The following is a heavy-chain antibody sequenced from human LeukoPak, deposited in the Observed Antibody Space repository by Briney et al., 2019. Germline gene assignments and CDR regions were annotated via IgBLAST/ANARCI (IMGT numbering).Heavy chain of an antibody. Sequence: PGGFLSQTCAASGFTFDDYAMHWVRQAPGKGLEWVSLISWDGGSTYYADSVKGRFTISRDNSKNSLYLQMNSLRAEDTALYYCAKDERRDSSGSQEGYYYYMHVWAEGTTVTVSS. J-gene: IGHJ6*03. D-gene: IGHD6-19*01. CDR3: AKDERRDSSGSQEGYYYYMHV. CDR2: ISWDGGST. V-gene: IGHV3-43D*04. CDR1: GFTFDDYA.